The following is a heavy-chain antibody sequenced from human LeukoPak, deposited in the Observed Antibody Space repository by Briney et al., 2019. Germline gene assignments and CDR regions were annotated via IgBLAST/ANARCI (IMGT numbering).Heavy chain of an antibody. D-gene: IGHD3-22*01. Sequence: SETLSLTCAVYGGSFSGYYWSWIRQPPGKGLEWIGEINHSGSTNYNPALKSRVTISVDTSKNQFSLKLSSVTAADTAVYFCARGPPTDYYDSSGFYYVFDYWGQGTLVTVSS. CDR2: INHSGST. CDR3: ARGPPTDYYDSSGFYYVFDY. V-gene: IGHV4-34*01. CDR1: GGSFSGYY. J-gene: IGHJ4*02.